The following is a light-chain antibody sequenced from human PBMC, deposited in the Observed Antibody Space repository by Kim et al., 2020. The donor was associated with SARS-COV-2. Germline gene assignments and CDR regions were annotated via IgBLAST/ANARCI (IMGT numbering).Light chain of an antibody. V-gene: IGKV1-5*03. CDR3: QQYNSYPYT. Sequence: DIQMTQSPSTRSASVGDRVTITCRASQSISSWLAWYQQKPGKAPKLLIYKASSLESGVPSRFSGSGSGTEFTLTISSLQPDDFATYYCQQYNSYPYTFGQGTKLEI. J-gene: IGKJ2*01. CDR2: KAS. CDR1: QSISSW.